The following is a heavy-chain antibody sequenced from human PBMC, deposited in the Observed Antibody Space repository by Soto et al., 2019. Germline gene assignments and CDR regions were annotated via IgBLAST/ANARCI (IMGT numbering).Heavy chain of an antibody. CDR1: GYTFTSYG. V-gene: IGHV1-18*01. CDR3: ARFDIVVVPAAFSFDP. D-gene: IGHD2-2*01. CDR2: ISAYNGNT. J-gene: IGHJ5*02. Sequence: QVQLVQSGAEVKKPGASVKVSCKASGYTFTSYGISWVRQAPGQGLEWMGWISAYNGNTNSAQKLQGRVTMTTDTSTSTAYMELRSLRSDDTAVYYCARFDIVVVPAAFSFDPWGQGTLVTVSS.